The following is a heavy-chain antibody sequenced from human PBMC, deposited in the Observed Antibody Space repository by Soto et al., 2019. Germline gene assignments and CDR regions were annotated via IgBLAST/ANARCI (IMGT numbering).Heavy chain of an antibody. CDR2: IYHSGST. CDR3: ASKVDTALGD. CDR1: GGSISRSNW. Sequence: QVQLQESGLGLVKPSGTLSLTCAVSGGSISRSNWWTWVRQPPGKGLEWIGEIYHSGSTNYNPSLKSRVSFSVDKSKNHFSLRLTSVTAADTAEYYCASKVDTALGDWGQGILVTVSS. V-gene: IGHV4-4*02. D-gene: IGHD5-18*01. J-gene: IGHJ4*02.